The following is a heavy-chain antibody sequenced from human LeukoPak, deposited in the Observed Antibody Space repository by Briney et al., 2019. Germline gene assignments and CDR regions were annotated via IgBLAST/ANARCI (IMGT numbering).Heavy chain of an antibody. J-gene: IGHJ5*02. CDR3: ARDYSRLLWFGELLGWFDP. Sequence: SVKVSCKASGGTFSSYAISWVRQAPGQGLEWMGGIIPIFGTANYAQKFQGRVTITADESTSTAYMELSSLRSEDTAVYYCARDYSRLLWFGELLGWFDPWGQGTLVTVSS. CDR2: IIPIFGTA. D-gene: IGHD3-10*01. V-gene: IGHV1-69*13. CDR1: GGTFSSYA.